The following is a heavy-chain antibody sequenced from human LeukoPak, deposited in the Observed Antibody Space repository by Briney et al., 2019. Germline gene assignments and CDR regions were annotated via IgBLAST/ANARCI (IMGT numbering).Heavy chain of an antibody. D-gene: IGHD3-22*01. CDR2: IDYSGTT. J-gene: IGHJ4*02. CDR3: ARSNYYDSSGYYPD. Sequence: SETLSLTCTVSGDSISSGDFYWSWIRQPPGKGLEWIGYIDYSGTTYYNPSLKSRVTISVDKSKNHFSPKLSSVTAADTAVYYCARSNYYDSSGYYPDWGQGTLVTVSS. V-gene: IGHV4-30-4*01. CDR1: GDSISSGDFY.